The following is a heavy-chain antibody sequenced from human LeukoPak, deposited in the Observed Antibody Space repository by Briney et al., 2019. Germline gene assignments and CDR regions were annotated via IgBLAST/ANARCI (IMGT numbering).Heavy chain of an antibody. CDR3: VRDGMVTEPINY. CDR2: IRYDGKTE. D-gene: IGHD2-21*02. J-gene: IGHJ4*02. CDR1: GFIFSNYG. V-gene: IGHV3-30*02. Sequence: GGSLRLSCVVSGFIFSNYGMHWVRQAPGKGLEWVAFIRYDGKTEHYADSVKGRLTVSRDTSKNTLYLQVNSLRVEDTAVYYCVRDGMVTEPINYWGQGTPVTVSS.